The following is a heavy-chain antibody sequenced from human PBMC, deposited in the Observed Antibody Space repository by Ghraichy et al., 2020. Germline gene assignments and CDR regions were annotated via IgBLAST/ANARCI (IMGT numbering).Heavy chain of an antibody. J-gene: IGHJ4*02. Sequence: SETLSLTCAVYGGSFSGYYWSWIRQPPGKGLEWIGEINHSGSTNYNPSLKSRVTISVDTSKNQFSLKLSSVTAADTAVYYCARGQSQWPSHWGQGTLVTVSS. CDR3: ARGQSQWPSH. V-gene: IGHV4-34*01. CDR1: GGSFSGYY. D-gene: IGHD6-19*01. CDR2: INHSGST.